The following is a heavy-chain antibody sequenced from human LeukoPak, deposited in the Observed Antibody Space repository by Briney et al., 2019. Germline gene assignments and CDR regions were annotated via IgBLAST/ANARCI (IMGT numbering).Heavy chain of an antibody. D-gene: IGHD3-10*01. CDR1: GGSISSYY. CDR3: ARDLPGTQRYDSGSENWFDP. Sequence: PSETLSLTCTVSGGSISSYYWSWIRQPAGKGLEWIGRIYTSGSTNYNPSLKSRVTMSVDTSKNQFSLKLSSVTAADTAVYYCARDLPGTQRYDSGSENWFDPWGQGTLVTVFS. CDR2: IYTSGST. J-gene: IGHJ5*02. V-gene: IGHV4-4*07.